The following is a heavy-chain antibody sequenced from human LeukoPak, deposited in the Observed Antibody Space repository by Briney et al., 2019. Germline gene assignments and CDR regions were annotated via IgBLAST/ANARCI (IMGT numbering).Heavy chain of an antibody. J-gene: IGHJ4*02. Sequence: GGSLRLSCVASGFTFVDFAMHWARRAPGKGLEWVAVISRDGRDKYYADPVKGRFTISRDNSKNTLYLQMNSLRPEDTAVYYCAREAVGQIFFDYWGQGTLVTVSS. CDR2: ISRDGRDK. V-gene: IGHV3-30*03. D-gene: IGHD4-23*01. CDR1: GFTFVDFA. CDR3: AREAVGQIFFDY.